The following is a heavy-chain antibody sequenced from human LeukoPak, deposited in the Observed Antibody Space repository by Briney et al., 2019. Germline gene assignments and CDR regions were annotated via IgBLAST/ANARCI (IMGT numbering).Heavy chain of an antibody. J-gene: IGHJ4*02. CDR2: IYPADSDT. V-gene: IGHV5-51*01. Sequence: GESLKISCKGSGYNFSNYWIAWVRQMPGKGLEWMGIIYPADSDTRYSPSFQGQVTISADKSISTAYLQWSSLKASDTAIYYCARLTDSSVYSHAYWGQGTLVTVSS. D-gene: IGHD3-22*01. CDR1: GYNFSNYW. CDR3: ARLTDSSVYSHAY.